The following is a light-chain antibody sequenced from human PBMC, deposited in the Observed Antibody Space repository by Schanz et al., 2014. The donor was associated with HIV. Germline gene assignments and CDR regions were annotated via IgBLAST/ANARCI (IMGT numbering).Light chain of an antibody. CDR2: GAS. Sequence: EIVLTQSPGTLSLSPGEVGTLSCRASQSISTHLAWYQQKPGQAPTLLIYGASKRATGIPDRFSGSGSGADFTLTISGLEPEDFAVYYCHHYGGSFGPGTKVDIK. CDR3: HHYGGS. CDR1: QSISTH. J-gene: IGKJ3*01. V-gene: IGKV3-20*01.